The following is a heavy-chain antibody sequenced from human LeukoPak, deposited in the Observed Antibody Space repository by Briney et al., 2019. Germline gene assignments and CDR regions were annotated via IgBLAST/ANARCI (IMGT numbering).Heavy chain of an antibody. D-gene: IGHD3-22*01. Sequence: ASVKVSCKVSGYTLTELSIHWARQDPGKGLEWMGGFNPQHGETIYAQKFQGRVTMTEDTSTDTAYMELSSLRSEDTAVYYCATSPGRYFDRGGYIYDYWGQGTLVTVSS. V-gene: IGHV1-24*01. CDR3: ATSPGRYFDRGGYIYDY. CDR2: FNPQHGET. J-gene: IGHJ4*02. CDR1: GYTLTELS.